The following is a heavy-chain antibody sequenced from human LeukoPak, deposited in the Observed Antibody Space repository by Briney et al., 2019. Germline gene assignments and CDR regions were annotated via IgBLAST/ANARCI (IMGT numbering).Heavy chain of an antibody. D-gene: IGHD1-26*01. Sequence: PGGSLRLSCVASGFTVDDYALHWVRQAPGKGLEWISVISGDGDNTHYAGSVKGRFTISRDNSKNSLYLQMSSLRADDTALYYCAKGVRSGTYYNCFDPWGQGTLVTVSS. V-gene: IGHV3-43*02. CDR2: ISGDGDNT. J-gene: IGHJ5*02. CDR3: AKGVRSGTYYNCFDP. CDR1: GFTVDDYA.